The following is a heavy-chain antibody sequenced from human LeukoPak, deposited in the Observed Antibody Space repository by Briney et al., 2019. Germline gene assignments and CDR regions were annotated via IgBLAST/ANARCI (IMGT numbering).Heavy chain of an antibody. Sequence: ASVKVSCKASGYTFTSYDINWVRQATGQGLEWTGWMNPNSGNTGYAQKFQGRVTMTRNTSISTAYMELSSLRSEDTAVYYCARNMVRGVISIVWGQGTLVTVSS. J-gene: IGHJ4*02. V-gene: IGHV1-8*01. CDR3: ARNMVRGVISIV. CDR2: MNPNSGNT. CDR1: GYTFTSYD. D-gene: IGHD3-10*01.